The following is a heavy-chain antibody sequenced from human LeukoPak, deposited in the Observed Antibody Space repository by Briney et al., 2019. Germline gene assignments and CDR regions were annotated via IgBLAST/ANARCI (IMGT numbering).Heavy chain of an antibody. V-gene: IGHV2-70*11. Sequence: ESGPALVKPTQTLTLTCTFSGFSLSTSGMCVSWIRQPPGKALEWLARTDWDGDKYYNTSLKTRLTISKDTSKNQVVLTMTNMDPVDTATYYCARIRGSRYYFDYWGQGTLVTVSS. CDR3: ARIRGSRYYFDY. CDR1: GFSLSTSGMC. D-gene: IGHD6-13*01. CDR2: TDWDGDK. J-gene: IGHJ4*02.